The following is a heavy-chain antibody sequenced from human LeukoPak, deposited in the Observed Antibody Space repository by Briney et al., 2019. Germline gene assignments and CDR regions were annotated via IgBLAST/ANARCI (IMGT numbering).Heavy chain of an antibody. CDR1: GSSISSGYS. J-gene: IGHJ4*02. CDR2: IYHSGST. V-gene: IGHV4-38-2*01. Sequence: SETLPLTCVVSGSSISSGYSWGWIRPTPGKGLEWIGSIYHSGSTYYKPSLKSRVTISVDTSKNQFSLKLTSVTAADTAVYYCARVRDGDYCDYSGQGFLVTVSS. D-gene: IGHD4-17*01. CDR3: ARVRDGDYCDY.